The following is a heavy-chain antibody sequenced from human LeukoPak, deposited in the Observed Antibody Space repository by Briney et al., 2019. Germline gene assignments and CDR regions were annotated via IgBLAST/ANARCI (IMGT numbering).Heavy chain of an antibody. CDR2: ITPYNGNT. Sequence: GASVEVSCEASGYTFSSYGISWVRQASGQGLEWMGWITPYNGNTNYAQNFHGRVTMTTDTSTSTAYMELRSLRSDDTAVYYCARSLDAGNPPESGYWGQGTLVTVSS. CDR3: ARSLDAGNPPESGY. CDR1: GYTFSSYG. D-gene: IGHD4-23*01. J-gene: IGHJ4*02. V-gene: IGHV1-18*01.